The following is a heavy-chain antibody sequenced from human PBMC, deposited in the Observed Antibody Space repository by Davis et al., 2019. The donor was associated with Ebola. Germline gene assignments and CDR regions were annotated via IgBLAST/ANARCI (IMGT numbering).Heavy chain of an antibody. Sequence: ASVKVSCKASGYTFTSYGITWVRQAPGQGLEWMGWINPHNGNTNYAQNVQGRVTMTTDTSTSTACMEVGILRSDDTAVYYCARAQFPTTSDHWGQGTLVTVSS. CDR3: ARAQFPTTSDH. J-gene: IGHJ4*02. D-gene: IGHD1-1*01. V-gene: IGHV1-18*04. CDR1: GYTFTSYG. CDR2: INPHNGNT.